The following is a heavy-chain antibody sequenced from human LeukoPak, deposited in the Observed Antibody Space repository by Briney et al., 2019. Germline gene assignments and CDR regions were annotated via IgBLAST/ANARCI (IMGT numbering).Heavy chain of an antibody. Sequence: PSETLSLTCAVYGGSFSGYYWSWIRQPPGKGLEWIGSIYYSGSTYYNPSLKSRVTISVDTSKNQFSLKLSSVTAADTAVYYCARGPTYCSSSSCLQGEWGQGTLVTVSS. CDR3: ARGPTYCSSSSCLQGE. V-gene: IGHV4-34*01. CDR2: IYYSGST. J-gene: IGHJ4*02. D-gene: IGHD2-15*01. CDR1: GGSFSGYY.